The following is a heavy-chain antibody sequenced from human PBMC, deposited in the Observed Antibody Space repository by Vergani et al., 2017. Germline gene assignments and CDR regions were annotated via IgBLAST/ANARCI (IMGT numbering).Heavy chain of an antibody. D-gene: IGHD2-21*02. V-gene: IGHV1-69*08. CDR2: IIPVLGKT. CDR1: GATFRSNT. J-gene: IGHJ6*02. CDR3: ARDPRGYGGDPEDYYYGMDV. Sequence: QVQLVQSGAEVKKPGSSVKVSCKASGATFRSNTISWVRQVPGQGLEWMGRIIPVLGKTKYAQDFQVRLTITADTSTSTAYMELTSLRSQDTAVYYCARDPRGYGGDPEDYYYGMDVWGQGTTVTVSS.